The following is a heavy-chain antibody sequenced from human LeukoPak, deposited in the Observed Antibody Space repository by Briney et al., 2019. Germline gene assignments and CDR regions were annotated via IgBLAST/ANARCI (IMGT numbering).Heavy chain of an antibody. CDR1: GFTLSSYV. CDR2: ISGSGGST. V-gene: IGHV3-23*01. Sequence: GGSLRLSCAASGFTLSSYVMTWVRQAPGKGLEWVSGISGSGGSTSYADSVKGRFTISRDNSKNTLCLQMNSLRAEDTAVYYCAKGYDDILTGLDYWGQGTLVTVSS. CDR3: AKGYDDILTGLDY. D-gene: IGHD3-9*01. J-gene: IGHJ4*02.